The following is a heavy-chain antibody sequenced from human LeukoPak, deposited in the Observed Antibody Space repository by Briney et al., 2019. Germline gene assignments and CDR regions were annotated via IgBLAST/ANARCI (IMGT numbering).Heavy chain of an antibody. J-gene: IGHJ5*02. V-gene: IGHV4-39*07. CDR1: GGSISSSSYY. CDR2: IYYSGST. CDR3: ARGGSSSWYETRRNWFDP. D-gene: IGHD6-13*01. Sequence: SETLSLTCTVSGGSISSSSYYWGWIRQPSGKGLEWIGSIYYSGSTYYNPSLKSRVTISVDTSKNQFSLKLSSVTAADTAVYYCARGGSSSWYETRRNWFDPWGQGTLVTVSS.